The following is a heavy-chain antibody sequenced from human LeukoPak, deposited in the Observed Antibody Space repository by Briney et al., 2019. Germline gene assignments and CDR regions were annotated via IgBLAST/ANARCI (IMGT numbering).Heavy chain of an antibody. CDR2: IDFTSRYI. CDR1: GFTFSSYS. V-gene: IGHV3-21*01. CDR3: TTDLGLDCSSTSCYSIDY. Sequence: PGGSLRLSCAASGFTFSSYSMNWVRQAPGKGLEWVSSIDFTSRYIYNADSVKGRFTTSRDNAKNSLDLQMNSLKVEDTAVYYCTTDLGLDCSSTSCYSIDYWGQGTLVTVSS. J-gene: IGHJ4*02. D-gene: IGHD2-2*02.